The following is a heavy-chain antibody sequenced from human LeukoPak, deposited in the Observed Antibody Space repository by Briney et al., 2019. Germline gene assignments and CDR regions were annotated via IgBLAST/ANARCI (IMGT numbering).Heavy chain of an antibody. D-gene: IGHD1/OR15-1a*01. CDR2: INWSGGRT. Sequence: GGSLRLSCAASGFTFDDYGMSWVRQAPGXGLEWVSGINWSGGRTGYADSLKGRFTISRDNAKNTLYLKMNSLRDEDTALYYCARDLTTSDNWGQGTLVTVSS. CDR1: GFTFDDYG. V-gene: IGHV3-20*04. CDR3: ARDLTTSDN. J-gene: IGHJ4*02.